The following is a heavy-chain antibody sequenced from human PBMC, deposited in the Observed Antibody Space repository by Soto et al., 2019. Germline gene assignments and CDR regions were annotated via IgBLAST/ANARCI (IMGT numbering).Heavy chain of an antibody. CDR2: ISFDGSKK. V-gene: IGHV3-30*18. J-gene: IGHJ4*02. CDR1: GFTFSSYG. CDR3: AKGEYYDSSGYPDY. Sequence: GGSLRLSCAASGFTFSSYGMYWVRQAPGKGLEWVAVISFDGSKKYYADSVKGRFTISRDNSKNTLYLQMNSLRAEDTAVYYCAKGEYYDSSGYPDYWGQGTLVTVSS. D-gene: IGHD3-22*01.